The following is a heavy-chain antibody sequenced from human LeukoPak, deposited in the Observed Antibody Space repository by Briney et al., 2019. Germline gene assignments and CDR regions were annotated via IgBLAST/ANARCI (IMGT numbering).Heavy chain of an antibody. Sequence: GGSLRLSCAASGFTFDDYAMHWVRQAPGKGLEWVSGISWNSGFIGYADSVKGRFTISKDNAKNSLYLQMNSLRAEDTAVYYCARDWDREAVAGTCYFDHWGQGTLVTVSS. CDR3: ARDWDREAVAGTCYFDH. J-gene: IGHJ4*02. D-gene: IGHD6-19*01. CDR1: GFTFDDYA. V-gene: IGHV3-9*01. CDR2: ISWNSGFI.